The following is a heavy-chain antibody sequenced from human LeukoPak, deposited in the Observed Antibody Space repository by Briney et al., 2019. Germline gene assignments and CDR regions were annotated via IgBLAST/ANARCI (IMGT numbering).Heavy chain of an antibody. Sequence: AAGRLCCNSSGYRFTVYYIDLVRLPPGPGHGRMGGVNTKSGRSISARKFQGRVTMTRDQSITTVYMDIAWLTSDDTAIYFCARADFIDADPYLIGPWGQGTLVTVSS. CDR2: VNTKSGRS. CDR3: ARADFIDADPYLIGP. CDR1: GYRFTVYY. V-gene: IGHV1-2*02. J-gene: IGHJ5*02. D-gene: IGHD3-3*01.